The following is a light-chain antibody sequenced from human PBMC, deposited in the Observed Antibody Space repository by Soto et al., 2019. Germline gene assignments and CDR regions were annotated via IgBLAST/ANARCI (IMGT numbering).Light chain of an antibody. CDR1: SSDVGGYNY. CDR3: SSYTSSSTLLYV. J-gene: IGLJ1*01. V-gene: IGLV2-14*01. Sequence: QSVLTQPASVSASPGQSITISCTGTSSDVGGYNYVSWYQQHPGKAPKLMIYDVSNRPSGVSNRFSGSKSGNTASLTISGLQAEDEADYYCSSYTSSSTLLYVFGTGTKLTVL. CDR2: DVS.